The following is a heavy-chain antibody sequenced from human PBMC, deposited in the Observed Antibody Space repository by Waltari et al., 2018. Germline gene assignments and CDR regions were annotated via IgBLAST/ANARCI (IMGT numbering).Heavy chain of an antibody. J-gene: IGHJ4*02. Sequence: EVQLVETGGGLIQPGGSLRLSCAASGFTVSSNYMSWVRQAPGKGLEWVSVIYSGGSTYYADSVKGRFTISRDNSKNTLYLQMNSLRAEDTAVYYCARANYYDSSGGDYWGQGTLVTVSS. V-gene: IGHV3-53*02. CDR1: GFTVSSNY. CDR3: ARANYYDSSGGDY. CDR2: IYSGGST. D-gene: IGHD3-22*01.